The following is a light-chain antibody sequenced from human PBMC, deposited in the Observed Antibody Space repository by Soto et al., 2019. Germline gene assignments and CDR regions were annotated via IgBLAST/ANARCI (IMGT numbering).Light chain of an antibody. J-gene: IGKJ3*01. Sequence: APRGRATLSCRASQSVSSSYLAWYQQKPGQAPRLLIYGASSRATGIPGRFSGSGSGTDFTLTISRLEPEDFAVYYCQQYGRSPFTFGPGTKVDIK. V-gene: IGKV3-20*01. CDR2: GAS. CDR1: QSVSSSY. CDR3: QQYGRSPFT.